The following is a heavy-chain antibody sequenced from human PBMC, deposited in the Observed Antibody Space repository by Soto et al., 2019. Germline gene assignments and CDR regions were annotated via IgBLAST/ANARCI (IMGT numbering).Heavy chain of an antibody. V-gene: IGHV4-39*02. CDR2: IYYSGST. CDR1: CDYHNSGGNF. D-gene: IGHD5-12*01. J-gene: IGHJ4*02. Sequence: SASPSLICTASCDYHNSGGNFCLCIRQHTGKGLEWIASIYYSGSTYYNPSLKSRVTISVDTSKNQFSLKLSSVTAADTAVYYCAREGSGYDLGFDYWGQGTLVTVS. CDR3: AREGSGYDLGFDY.